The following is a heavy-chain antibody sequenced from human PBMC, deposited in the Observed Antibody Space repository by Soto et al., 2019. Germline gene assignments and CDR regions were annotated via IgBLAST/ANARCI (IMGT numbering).Heavy chain of an antibody. CDR3: ATSTLYSYGYD. D-gene: IGHD5-18*01. Sequence: PGESLKISCKGSGYSFTNYWVGWVRQIPGRGLEWMGIIYPGDSDTRYSPSFQGQVTISADKSISTAYLQWSSLKASDTAMYYCATSTLYSYGYDWGQGTLVTVSS. CDR2: IYPGDSDT. J-gene: IGHJ4*02. CDR1: GYSFTNYW. V-gene: IGHV5-51*01.